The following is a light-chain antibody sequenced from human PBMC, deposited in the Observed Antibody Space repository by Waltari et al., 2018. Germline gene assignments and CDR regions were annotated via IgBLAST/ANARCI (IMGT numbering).Light chain of an antibody. CDR3: QQRSIRPPAYS. J-gene: IGKJ2*03. V-gene: IGKV3-11*01. CDR2: DAS. Sequence: EIVLTQSPATLCLSPGERVTLSCRASQSVNNYLAWYQQKPGQAPRLLIYDASSRATGIPARVSGNGSGTDFTLTISSLEAEDFAVYYCQQRSIRPPAYSFGQGTRLEIK. CDR1: QSVNNY.